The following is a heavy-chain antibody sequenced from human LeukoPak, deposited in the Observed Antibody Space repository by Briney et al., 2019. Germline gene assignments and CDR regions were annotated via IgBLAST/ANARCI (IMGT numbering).Heavy chain of an antibody. J-gene: IGHJ4*02. CDR2: ISYDGSNK. CDR3: ASDVGSSSSF. V-gene: IGHV3-30-3*01. D-gene: IGHD6-13*01. CDR1: GFTFSSYA. Sequence: GGSLRLSCAASGFTFSSYAMHWVRQAPGKGLEWVAVISYDGSNKYYADSVKGRFTISRDNSKNTLYLQMNSLRAEDTAVYYCASDVGSSSSFWGQGTLVTVSS.